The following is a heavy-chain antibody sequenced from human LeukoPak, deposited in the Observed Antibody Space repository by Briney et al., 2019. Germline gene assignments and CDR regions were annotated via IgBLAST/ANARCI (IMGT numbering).Heavy chain of an antibody. CDR1: GGSFSGYY. J-gene: IGHJ4*02. V-gene: IGHV4-34*01. D-gene: IGHD4-17*01. Sequence: SETLSLTCAVYGGSFSGYYWSWIRQPPGKGLEWIGEINHSGSTNYNPSLKSRVTISVDTSKNQFSLKLSSVTAADTAVYYCARQMDGDPDYWGQGTLVTVSS. CDR3: ARQMDGDPDY. CDR2: INHSGST.